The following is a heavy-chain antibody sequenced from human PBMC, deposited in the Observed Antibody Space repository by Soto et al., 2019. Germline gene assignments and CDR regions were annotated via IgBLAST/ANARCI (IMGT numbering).Heavy chain of an antibody. J-gene: IGHJ4*02. Sequence: PGGSLRLSCAASGFTFSDYYMSWIRQAPGKGLEWVSYISSSGSTIYYADSVKGRFTISRDNAKNSLYLQMNSLRAEDTAVYYCARLMGYCSSTSCDNFDYWGQGTLVNVSS. D-gene: IGHD2-2*02. CDR2: ISSSGSTI. CDR3: ARLMGYCSSTSCDNFDY. V-gene: IGHV3-11*01. CDR1: GFTFSDYY.